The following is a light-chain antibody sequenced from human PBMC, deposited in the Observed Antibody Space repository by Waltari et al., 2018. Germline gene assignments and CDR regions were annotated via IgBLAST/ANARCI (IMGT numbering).Light chain of an antibody. Sequence: QSALTQPAPVSGSPGQSITLACTGTSSDIGSYILVSWYQQHPGKAPRLMIYDVNRRPSGVSDRFSGSKSGNTASLTISGLQAEDEADYYCSSYAASTTFFGGGTKVTVL. CDR3: SSYAASTTF. CDR2: DVN. J-gene: IGLJ2*01. V-gene: IGLV2-23*02. CDR1: SSDIGSYIL.